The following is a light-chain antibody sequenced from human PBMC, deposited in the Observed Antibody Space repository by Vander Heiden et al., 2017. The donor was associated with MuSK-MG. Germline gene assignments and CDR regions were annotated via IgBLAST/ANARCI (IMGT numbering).Light chain of an antibody. CDR2: GNS. V-gene: IGLV1-40*01. CDR3: QSYDSSLSVLYV. Sequence: QSVLTQPPSVSGAPGQRVTISCTGRSSNIGAGYDVHWYQQLPGTAPNLLIYGNSNRHSGVPDRCSGSKSGTSASLAITGLQAEDEADYYCQSYDSSLSVLYVFGTGTKVTVL. J-gene: IGLJ1*01. CDR1: SSNIGAGYD.